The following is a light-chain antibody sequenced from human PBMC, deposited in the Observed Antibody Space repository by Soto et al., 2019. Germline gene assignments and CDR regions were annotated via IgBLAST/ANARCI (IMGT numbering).Light chain of an antibody. CDR2: DTS. CDR3: QHRSSWPLT. CDR1: QSVRSY. J-gene: IGKJ4*01. Sequence: EIVLTQSPATLSLSPGERATLSCRASQSVRSYLGWYQQKPGQAPRLLIYDTSNRATGIPVRFSGSGSGTDYTLTISSLEPEDFAVYYCQHRSSWPLTFGGGTKVEIK. V-gene: IGKV3-11*01.